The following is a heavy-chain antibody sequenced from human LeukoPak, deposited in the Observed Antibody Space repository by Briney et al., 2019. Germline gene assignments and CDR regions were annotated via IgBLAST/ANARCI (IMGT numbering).Heavy chain of an antibody. J-gene: IGHJ4*02. CDR2: ISGSGGST. CDR1: GFTSSSYG. Sequence: GGSLRLSCAASGFTSSSYGMSWVRQAPGKGLEWVSAISGSGGSTYYADSVKGRFTISRDNSKNTLYLQMNSLRAEDTAVYYCAKDRGAYCSSTSCYPPAYFDYWGQGTLVTVSS. V-gene: IGHV3-23*01. D-gene: IGHD2-2*01. CDR3: AKDRGAYCSSTSCYPPAYFDY.